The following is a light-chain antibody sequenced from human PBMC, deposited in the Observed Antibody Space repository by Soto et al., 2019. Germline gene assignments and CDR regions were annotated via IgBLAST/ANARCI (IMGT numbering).Light chain of an antibody. CDR3: QQYGGSVPWT. J-gene: IGKJ1*01. CDR2: DAS. Sequence: EIVMTQSPATLSLSPGERATLSCRASQSVGKYLVWYQQKPGQAPRLLIYDASNRATGIPARFSGSGSGTDFTLTISSLEPEDVAVYYCQQYGGSVPWTFGQGTKVDIK. V-gene: IGKV3-11*01. CDR1: QSVGKY.